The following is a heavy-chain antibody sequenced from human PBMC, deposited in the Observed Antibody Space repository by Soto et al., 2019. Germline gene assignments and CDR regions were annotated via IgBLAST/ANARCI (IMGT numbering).Heavy chain of an antibody. CDR1: GGSISSGGYS. J-gene: IGHJ5*02. CDR3: ARVPDR. Sequence: SXTLSLTCAVSGGSISSGGYSWSWIRQPPGKGLEWIGYIYHSGSTYYNPSLKSRVTISVDRSKNQFSLKLCSVTAADTAVYYCARVPDRWGQGTLVTVSS. V-gene: IGHV4-30-2*01. D-gene: IGHD2-2*01. CDR2: IYHSGST.